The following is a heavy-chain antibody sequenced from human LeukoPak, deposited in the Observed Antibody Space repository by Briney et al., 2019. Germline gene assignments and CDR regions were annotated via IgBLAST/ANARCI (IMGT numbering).Heavy chain of an antibody. D-gene: IGHD1-26*01. J-gene: IGHJ6*03. Sequence: GGSLRLSCAASGFTFSSYNMNWVRQAPGKGPEWVSSITSSSSYIYYAGSVKGRFTISRDNAKNSLYLQMDSLRVEDTAVYYCARDPYSGSYGPYYYYYMDVWGKGTTVTISS. CDR2: ITSSSSYI. CDR3: ARDPYSGSYGPYYYYYMDV. CDR1: GFTFSSYN. V-gene: IGHV3-21*06.